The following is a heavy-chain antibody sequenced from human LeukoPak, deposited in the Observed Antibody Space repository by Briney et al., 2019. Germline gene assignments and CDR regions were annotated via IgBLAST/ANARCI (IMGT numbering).Heavy chain of an antibody. Sequence: GGSLRLSCLASGFTFSGYSMNWVRQAPGKGLEWVSYISISSTTINYADSVKGRLTISRDNAKNSLYLQMNSLRDEDTAVYYCARVMYGGISYSVDYWGQGTLVTVSS. CDR2: ISISSTTI. D-gene: IGHD1-26*01. CDR1: GFTFSGYS. V-gene: IGHV3-48*02. J-gene: IGHJ4*02. CDR3: ARVMYGGISYSVDY.